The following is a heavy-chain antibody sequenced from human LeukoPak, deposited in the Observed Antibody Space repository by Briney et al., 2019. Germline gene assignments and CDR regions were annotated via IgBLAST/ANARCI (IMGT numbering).Heavy chain of an antibody. J-gene: IGHJ4*02. V-gene: IGHV4-30-4*01. Sequence: SETLSLTCTVSGGSISSGVYYWSWIRQRPGKGLEWIGYIYYSGTTYYNPSLKSRVTISVDTSKNQFSLKLTSVTAADTAVYYCARGGYYSGSGSLNFHYWGQGTLVTVSS. CDR2: IYYSGTT. CDR1: GGSISSGVYY. D-gene: IGHD3-10*01. CDR3: ARGGYYSGSGSLNFHY.